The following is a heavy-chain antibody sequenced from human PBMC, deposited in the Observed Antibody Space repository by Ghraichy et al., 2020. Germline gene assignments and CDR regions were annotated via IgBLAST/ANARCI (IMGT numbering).Heavy chain of an antibody. CDR3: ARERVDSSGWYYFDY. D-gene: IGHD6-19*01. J-gene: IGHJ4*02. CDR1: GFTFSSYW. V-gene: IGHV3-74*01. Sequence: GGSLRLSCAASGFTFSSYWMHWVRQAPGKGLVWVSRINSDGSSTSYADSVKGRFTISRDNAKNTLYLQMNSLRAEDTAVYYCARERVDSSGWYYFDYWGQGTLVTVSS. CDR2: INSDGSST.